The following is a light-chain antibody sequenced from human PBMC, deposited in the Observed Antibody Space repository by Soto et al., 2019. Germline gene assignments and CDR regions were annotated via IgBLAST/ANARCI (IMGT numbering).Light chain of an antibody. J-gene: IGLJ3*02. V-gene: IGLV1-44*01. CDR1: SSNIGSNT. Sequence: QAVVTQPPSASGTPRQRVTISCSGSSSNIGSNTVNWYQQLPGTAPKLLIYNNNQRPSGVPDRFSGSKSGTSASLAISGLQSEDEADYFCATWDDSLNGVVFGGGTKVTVL. CDR3: ATWDDSLNGVV. CDR2: NNN.